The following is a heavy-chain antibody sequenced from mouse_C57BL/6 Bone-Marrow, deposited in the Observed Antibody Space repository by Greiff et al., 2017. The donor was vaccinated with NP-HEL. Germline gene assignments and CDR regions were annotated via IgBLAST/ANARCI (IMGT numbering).Heavy chain of an antibody. CDR2: IDPSDSYT. J-gene: IGHJ1*03. CDR1: GYTFTSYW. Sequence: QVQLQQPGAELVKPGASVKLSCKASGYTFTSYWMQWVKQRPGQGLEWIGEIDPSDSYTNYNQKFKGKATLTVDTSSSTAYMQLSSLTSEDSAVYFCARSDYFGSSYWYFDGWGTGTTVTVSS. V-gene: IGHV1-50*01. D-gene: IGHD1-1*01. CDR3: ARSDYFGSSYWYFDG.